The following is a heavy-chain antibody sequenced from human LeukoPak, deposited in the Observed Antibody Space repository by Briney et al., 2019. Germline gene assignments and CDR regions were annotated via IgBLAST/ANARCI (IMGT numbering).Heavy chain of an antibody. J-gene: IGHJ4*02. Sequence: GALRLSCAASGFTFSSYAMHWVHQAPGKGLEWGSYISRSSSYIYYADSVKGRFTISRDNAKNSPYLQMNSLRAEDTAVYYCARLRSYSDYWGQGTLVTVSS. CDR3: ARLRSYSDY. CDR2: ISRSSSYI. CDR1: GFTFSSYA. V-gene: IGHV3-21*01.